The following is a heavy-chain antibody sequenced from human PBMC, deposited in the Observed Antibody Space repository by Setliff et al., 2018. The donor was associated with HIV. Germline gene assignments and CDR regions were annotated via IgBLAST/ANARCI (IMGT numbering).Heavy chain of an antibody. D-gene: IGHD1-1*01. V-gene: IGHV3-23*01. J-gene: IGHJ4*02. CDR3: ASARIPTGGTSTSLDF. Sequence: GGSLRLSCAASGLTFNNHPMSWVRQAPGKGLEWVSAIGMSGITTYYGGSVKGRFTISRDDSKNTVFLQLDTLRREDTAVYYCASARIPTGGTSTSLDFWGQGALVTVSS. CDR1: GLTFNNHP. CDR2: IGMSGITT.